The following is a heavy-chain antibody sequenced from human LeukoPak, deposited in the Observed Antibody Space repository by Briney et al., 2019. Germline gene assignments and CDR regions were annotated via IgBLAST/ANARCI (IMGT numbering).Heavy chain of an antibody. Sequence: ASVKVSCKASGYTFTSYGIIWVRQAPGQGLEWMGWISAYDGNTNYAQSLQGRVTMTEDTSTDTVYMELSSLRSEDTAVYYCATQPRVATSGPFDYWGQGTLVTVSS. D-gene: IGHD5-12*01. CDR1: GYTFTSYG. J-gene: IGHJ4*02. CDR2: ISAYDGNT. CDR3: ATQPRVATSGPFDY. V-gene: IGHV1-18*01.